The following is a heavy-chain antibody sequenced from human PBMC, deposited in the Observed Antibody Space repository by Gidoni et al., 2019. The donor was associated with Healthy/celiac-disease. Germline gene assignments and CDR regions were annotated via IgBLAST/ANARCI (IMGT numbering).Heavy chain of an antibody. V-gene: IGHV3-13*01. CDR3: ARAYGSCSSTSCYHPGPYGMDV. CDR1: GFTFSSYD. D-gene: IGHD2-2*01. Sequence: EVQLVESGGGLVQPGGSLRLSCAASGFTFSSYDMHWVRQATGKGMEWVSAIGTAGDTYYPGSVKGRFTISRENAKNSLYLQMNSLRAGDTAVYYCARAYGSCSSTSCYHPGPYGMDVWGQGTTVTVSS. J-gene: IGHJ6*02. CDR2: IGTAGDT.